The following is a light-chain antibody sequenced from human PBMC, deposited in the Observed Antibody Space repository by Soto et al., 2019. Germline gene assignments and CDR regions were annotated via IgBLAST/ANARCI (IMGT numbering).Light chain of an antibody. CDR3: QQYNNWPPWT. CDR2: DAS. CDR1: QMFSNN. Sequence: LITKSPATLSFSPGEGATLSGGAIQMFSNNLAWYQQKPGQAPRLLIYDASTRATGIPARFSGSGSGTEFTLTISGLQSEDFAVYYCQQYNNWPPWTFGQGTKVEIK. V-gene: IGKV3-15*01. J-gene: IGKJ1*01.